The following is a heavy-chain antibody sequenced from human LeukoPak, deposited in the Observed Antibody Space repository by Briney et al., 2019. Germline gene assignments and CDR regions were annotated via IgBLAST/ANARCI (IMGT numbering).Heavy chain of an antibody. V-gene: IGHV3-7*01. Sequence: GGSLRPSCAASGFTFTSYWMTWVRQVPGKGLEWVANIKQDGSEKYYVDSVKGRFTISRDNAKNSLYLQMNSLRAEDTAVYYCARERGDYGRFYFDYWGQGTRVTVSS. CDR3: ARERGDYGRFYFDY. CDR2: IKQDGSEK. J-gene: IGHJ4*02. CDR1: GFTFTSYW. D-gene: IGHD4-17*01.